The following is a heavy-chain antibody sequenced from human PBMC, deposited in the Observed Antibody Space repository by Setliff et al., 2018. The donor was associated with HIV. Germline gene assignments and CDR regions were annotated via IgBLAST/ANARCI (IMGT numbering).Heavy chain of an antibody. V-gene: IGHV2-5*02. Sequence: SGPTLVNPTQTLTLTCDFPGFSLATDGVAVGWIRQPPGRGPEWLALIYWDGDTRYNPSLNGRLTVTKATSNNHVVLMMSNMDPLDTATYYCVHVNNFRSVYFDSWGQGTLVTVSS. CDR2: IYWDGDT. CDR1: GFSLATDGVA. CDR3: VHVNNFRSVYFDS. J-gene: IGHJ4*02.